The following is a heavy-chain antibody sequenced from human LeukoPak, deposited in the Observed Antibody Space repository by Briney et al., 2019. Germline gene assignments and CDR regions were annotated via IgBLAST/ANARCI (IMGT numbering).Heavy chain of an antibody. V-gene: IGHV3-NL1*01. CDR1: GFTFSSYG. D-gene: IGHD4-17*01. J-gene: IGHJ1*01. CDR2: IADDSTAT. CDR3: AKDFGDYVTEYFQH. Sequence: GGSLRLSCAASGFTFSSYGMNWVRQAPGKGLEWVSYIADDSTATYYPDSVKGRFTISRDNSKNTLYLQMNSLRAEDTAVYYCAKDFGDYVTEYFQHWGQGTLVTVSS.